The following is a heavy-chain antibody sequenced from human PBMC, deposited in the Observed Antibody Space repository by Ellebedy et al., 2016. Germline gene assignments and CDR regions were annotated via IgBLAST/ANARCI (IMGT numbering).Heavy chain of an antibody. J-gene: IGHJ4*02. CDR1: GGSFSGYY. V-gene: IGHV4-34*01. CDR3: ARGVYDFWSGYYSDY. Sequence: SETLSLTXAVYGGSFSGYYWSWIRQPPGKGLEWIGEINHSGSTNYNPSLKSRVTISVDTSKNQFSLKLSSVTAADTAVYYCARGVYDFWSGYYSDYWGQGTLVTVSS. D-gene: IGHD3-3*01. CDR2: INHSGST.